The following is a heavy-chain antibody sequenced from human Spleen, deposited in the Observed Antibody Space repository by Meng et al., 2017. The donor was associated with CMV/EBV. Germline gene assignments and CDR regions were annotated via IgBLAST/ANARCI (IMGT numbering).Heavy chain of an antibody. V-gene: IGHV4-39*01. CDR3: ATITGTTGWFDP. CDR1: GGSIGSSGFY. CDR2: VYWSGST. Sequence: VSGGSIGSSGFYWGWIRQPPGKGLEWIGSVYWSGSTYYNPSLKSRVTISVDTSENQFSLKLSSVTAADTAVYYCATITGTTGWFDPWGQGTLVTVSS. D-gene: IGHD1-14*01. J-gene: IGHJ5*02.